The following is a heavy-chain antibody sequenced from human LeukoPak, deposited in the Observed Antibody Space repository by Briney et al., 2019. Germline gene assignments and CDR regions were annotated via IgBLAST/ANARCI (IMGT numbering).Heavy chain of an antibody. Sequence: GGSLRLSCAASGFTFSSYWMSWVRQAPGKGLEWVANIKKDGSEKYYVDSVKGRFTISRDNAKKSLYLQMNSLRAEDTAVYYCARRPRYYYGSGSYWYYYYYYMDVWGEGTTVTISS. CDR1: GFTFSSYW. CDR2: IKKDGSEK. D-gene: IGHD3-10*01. J-gene: IGHJ6*03. CDR3: ARRPRYYYGSGSYWYYYYYYMDV. V-gene: IGHV3-7*01.